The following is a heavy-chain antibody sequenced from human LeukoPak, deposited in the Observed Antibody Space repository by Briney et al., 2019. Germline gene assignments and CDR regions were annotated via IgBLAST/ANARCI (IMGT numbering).Heavy chain of an antibody. J-gene: IGHJ4*02. CDR1: GGSISSYY. Sequence: SETLSLTCTVSGGSISSYYWSWIRQPPGKGLEWIGYIYYSGSTNYNPSLKSRVTISVDTSKNQLSLKLSSVTAADTAVYYCARRSLQLWNYYFDYWGQGTLVTVSS. D-gene: IGHD5-18*01. CDR2: IYYSGST. CDR3: ARRSLQLWNYYFDY. V-gene: IGHV4-59*08.